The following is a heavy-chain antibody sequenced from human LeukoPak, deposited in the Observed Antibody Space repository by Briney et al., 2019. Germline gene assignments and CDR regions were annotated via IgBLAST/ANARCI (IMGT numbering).Heavy chain of an antibody. D-gene: IGHD3-3*01. CDR2: INHSGST. CDR3: AKEGHDFWSGYYTVDY. Sequence: PSETLSLTCAVYGVSFSGYYWSWIRQPPGKGLEWIGEINHSGSTNYNPSLKSRVTISVDKSRNQFSLKLSSVTAADTAVYYCAKEGHDFWSGYYTVDYWGQGTLVTVSS. CDR1: GVSFSGYY. V-gene: IGHV4-34*01. J-gene: IGHJ4*02.